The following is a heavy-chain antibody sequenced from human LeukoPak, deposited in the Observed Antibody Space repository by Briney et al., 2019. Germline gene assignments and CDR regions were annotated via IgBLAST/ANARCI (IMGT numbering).Heavy chain of an antibody. D-gene: IGHD1-20*01. CDR3: VRVTAMDY. CDR2: IKQDGSEK. CDR1: GFIFSSYW. V-gene: IGHV3-7*04. Sequence: GGSLRLSCAASGFIFSSYWMNWVRQAPGKGLEWVANIKQDGSEKYYLDSVKGRFTISRDNAKNSLYLQMNSLRAEDTAMYYCVRVTAMDYWGQGTLVTVSS. J-gene: IGHJ4*02.